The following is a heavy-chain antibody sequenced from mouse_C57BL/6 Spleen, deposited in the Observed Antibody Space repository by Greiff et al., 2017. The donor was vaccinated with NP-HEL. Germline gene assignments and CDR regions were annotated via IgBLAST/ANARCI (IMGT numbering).Heavy chain of an antibody. Sequence: QVQLQQSGAELVRPGSSVKLSCKASGYTFTSYWMDWVKQRPGQGLEWIGNIYPSDSETHYNQKFKDKATLTVDKSSSTAYMQLSSLTSEDSAVYYCARWGYGSSYVDWFAYWGQGTLVTVSA. V-gene: IGHV1-61*01. CDR1: GYTFTSYW. CDR2: IYPSDSET. CDR3: ARWGYGSSYVDWFAY. D-gene: IGHD1-1*01. J-gene: IGHJ3*01.